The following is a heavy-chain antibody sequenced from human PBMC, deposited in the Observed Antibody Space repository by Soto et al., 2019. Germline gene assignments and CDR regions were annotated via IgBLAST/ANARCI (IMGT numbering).Heavy chain of an antibody. D-gene: IGHD3-3*01. CDR2: IYSSGST. CDR1: GGSVNTGNYY. J-gene: IGHJ5*02. Sequence: KPSETLSLTCTVSGGSVNTGNYYWTWIRQSAGGGLEWIGRIYSSGSTNYNPSLKSRVTISLDTSMNHFSLRLSSVTAADTAVYYCARGQRFSDWFDPWGQGTLVTVSS. CDR3: ARGQRFSDWFDP. V-gene: IGHV4-61*02.